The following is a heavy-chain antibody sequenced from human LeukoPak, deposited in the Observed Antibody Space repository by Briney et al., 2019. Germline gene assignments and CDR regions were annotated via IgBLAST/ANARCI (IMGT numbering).Heavy chain of an antibody. J-gene: IGHJ6*03. CDR3: AREAYDSGSFRTDYYYMDV. D-gene: IGHD3-10*01. Sequence: GASVKVSCKASGYTFTSYGISWVRQAPGQGLEWMGWISAYNGNTNYAQKLQGRVTMTRDTSISTAYMELSRLRSDDTAVYYCAREAYDSGSFRTDYYYMDVWGKGTTVTISS. CDR2: ISAYNGNT. V-gene: IGHV1-18*04. CDR1: GYTFTSYG.